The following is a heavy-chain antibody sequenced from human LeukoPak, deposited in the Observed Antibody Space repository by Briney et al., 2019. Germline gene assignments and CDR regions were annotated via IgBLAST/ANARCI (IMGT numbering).Heavy chain of an antibody. D-gene: IGHD6-19*01. Sequence: SETLSLTCTVSGGSISSYYWSWIRQPPGKGLEWIGYIYYSGSTNYNPSLKSRVTISVDTSKNQFSLKLSSVTAADTAVYYRARDAGSSGDFDYWGQGTLVTVSS. CDR1: GGSISSYY. CDR3: ARDAGSSGDFDY. CDR2: IYYSGST. V-gene: IGHV4-59*01. J-gene: IGHJ4*02.